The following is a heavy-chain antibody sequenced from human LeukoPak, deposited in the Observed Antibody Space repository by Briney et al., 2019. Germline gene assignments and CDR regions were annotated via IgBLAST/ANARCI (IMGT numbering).Heavy chain of an antibody. D-gene: IGHD6-19*01. CDR3: AKDYSSGWYIDY. Sequence: GGSLRLSCAASGFTFSSYAMSWVRQAPGKGLEWVSGISGSGGSTYYADSVKGRFTISRDNSKKTVYLQMNSLRAEDTAVYSCAKDYSSGWYIDYWGQGTLVTVSS. CDR2: ISGSGGST. V-gene: IGHV3-23*01. J-gene: IGHJ4*02. CDR1: GFTFSSYA.